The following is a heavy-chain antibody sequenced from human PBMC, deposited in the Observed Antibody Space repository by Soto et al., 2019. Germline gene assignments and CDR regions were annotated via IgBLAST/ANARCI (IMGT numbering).Heavy chain of an antibody. CDR3: AHYFDY. CDR1: GGSISSYY. CDR2: IYYSGST. V-gene: IGHV4-59*08. Sequence: PSETLSLTCTVSGGSISSYYWSWIRQPPGKGLEWIGYIYYSGSTYYNPSLKSRVTISVDTSKNQFSLRLSSVTAADTAVYYCAHYFDYWGQGTLVTVSS. J-gene: IGHJ4*02.